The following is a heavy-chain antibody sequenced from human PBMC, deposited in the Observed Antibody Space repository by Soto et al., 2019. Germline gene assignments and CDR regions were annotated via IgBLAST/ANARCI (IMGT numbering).Heavy chain of an antibody. Sequence: PGGSLRLSYAASGFTFSTYGMHWVRQAPGKGLEWVAVISYDGSNKYYADSVKGRFTISRDNSKNTLYLQMNSLRAEDTAVYYCARRSSSWYFDYWGQGTLVTVSS. CDR3: ARRSSSWYFDY. D-gene: IGHD6-13*01. V-gene: IGHV3-30*03. J-gene: IGHJ4*02. CDR2: ISYDGSNK. CDR1: GFTFSTYG.